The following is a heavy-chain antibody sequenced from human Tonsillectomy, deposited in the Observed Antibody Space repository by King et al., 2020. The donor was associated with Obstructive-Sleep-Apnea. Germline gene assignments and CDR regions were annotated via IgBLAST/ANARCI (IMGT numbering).Heavy chain of an antibody. CDR1: GYSFTGYY. J-gene: IGHJ6*02. V-gene: IGHV1-2*02. CDR2: INPNSGGT. CDR3: AKTFKAGYCSGGSCSPKDV. D-gene: IGHD2-15*01. Sequence: QLVQSGAEVKKPGASVKVSCKASGYSFTGYYIHWVRQAPGEGLEWVGWINPNSGGTNYAQKFQGRVTMTRDTSISTAYMELSRLRSDDTAVYSCAKTFKAGYCSGGSCSPKDVWGQGTTVTVSS.